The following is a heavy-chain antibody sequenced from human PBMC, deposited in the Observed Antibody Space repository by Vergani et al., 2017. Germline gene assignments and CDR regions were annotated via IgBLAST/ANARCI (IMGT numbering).Heavy chain of an antibody. CDR1: GFTFSSHW. D-gene: IGHD2-15*01. CDR2: IKRDGTET. Sequence: EVPLVESGGGLVQPGGFLRLFCAALGFTFSSHWMRLVRPAPGKGWEWVANIKRDGTETFYVDSVKGRFTISRDNAKTTLYLQMNSLRDEDRGVYYCARISGGSAPYLHYWGQSALVTVAS. J-gene: IGHJ1*01. CDR3: ARISGGSAPYLHY. V-gene: IGHV3-7*01.